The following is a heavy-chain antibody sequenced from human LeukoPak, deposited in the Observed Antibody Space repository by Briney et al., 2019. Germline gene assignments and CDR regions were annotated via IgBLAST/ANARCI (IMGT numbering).Heavy chain of an antibody. CDR1: GFSFSTTW. CDR3: ARGSLVHYYGSGSYRNRAGFDY. Sequence: PGGSLRLSCAASGFSFSTTWMHWVRQPPGQGRVWVARITSDGAIISYAESVKGRFTISRDNAKNSLYLQMNSLRAEDTAVYYCARGSLVHYYGSGSYRNRAGFDYWGQGTLVTVSS. CDR2: ITSDGAII. V-gene: IGHV3-74*03. J-gene: IGHJ4*02. D-gene: IGHD3-10*01.